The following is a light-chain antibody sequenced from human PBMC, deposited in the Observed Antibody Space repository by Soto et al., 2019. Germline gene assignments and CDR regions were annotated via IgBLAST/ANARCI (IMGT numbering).Light chain of an antibody. Sequence: QSVLTQSPSASGTPGQTVTISCSGSTSNVGTYTVDWYQQVPGAAPKLLIYRTYQRPSGVPDRFSGSKSGTSASLAISGLQSEDEADYYCAVWDDSLNGPLFGGGTQLTVL. CDR3: AVWDDSLNGPL. V-gene: IGLV1-44*01. J-gene: IGLJ2*01. CDR1: TSNVGTYT. CDR2: RTY.